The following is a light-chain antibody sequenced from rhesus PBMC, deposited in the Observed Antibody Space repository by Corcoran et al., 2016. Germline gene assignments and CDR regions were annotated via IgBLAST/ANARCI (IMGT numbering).Light chain of an antibody. Sequence: EIVMTQSPATLSLSPGERATLSCRASQSVSSSLAWYQQTPGQAPRLLIAGASSRATDNPDRFSGSGAGTWFTRNIRSLEPEDFAVYDCQQYSKWPLTFGGGTKVEIK. CDR1: QSVSSS. CDR3: QQYSKWPLT. J-gene: IGKJ4*01. CDR2: GAS. V-gene: IGKV3-42*03.